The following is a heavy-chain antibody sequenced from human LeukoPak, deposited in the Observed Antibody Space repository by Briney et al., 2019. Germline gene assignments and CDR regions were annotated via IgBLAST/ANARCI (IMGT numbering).Heavy chain of an antibody. D-gene: IGHD5-24*01. CDR3: TGKRFDP. V-gene: IGHV3-7*01. J-gene: IGHJ5*02. CDR2: IKQDGSEI. CDR1: GFTFSSNR. Sequence: GGSLRLSCVASGFTFSSNRMSWVRQAPGKGLEWVANIKQDGSEIYYVDSVKGRFTISRDNAKNSLYLQMNSLRAEDTAVYYCTGKRFDPWGQGTLVIVSS.